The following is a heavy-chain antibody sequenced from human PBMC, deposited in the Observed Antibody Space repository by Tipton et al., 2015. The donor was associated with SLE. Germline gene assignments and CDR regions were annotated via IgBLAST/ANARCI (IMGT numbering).Heavy chain of an antibody. J-gene: IGHJ6*02. CDR1: GGSFSGYS. Sequence: TLSLTCAVYGGSFSGYSWSWIRQPPGKGLEWIGEINHSGSTNYNPSLKSRVTISLDTSKNQFSLKLTSVTTADTAVYHCARDISGYCSSWFYYYSAMDVWGQGTTVTVSS. CDR2: INHSGST. CDR3: ARDISGYCSSWFYYYSAMDV. D-gene: IGHD6-13*01. V-gene: IGHV4-34*01.